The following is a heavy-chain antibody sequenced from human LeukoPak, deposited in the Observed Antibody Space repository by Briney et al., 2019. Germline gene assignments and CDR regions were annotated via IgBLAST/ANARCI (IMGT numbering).Heavy chain of an antibody. J-gene: IGHJ4*02. V-gene: IGHV4-59*08. CDR3: ARHGGTLDYFDS. CDR1: TGSISTYY. D-gene: IGHD1-26*01. CDR2: ISYGGAT. Sequence: PSETLSLTCSVSTGSISTYYWSWLRQSPGKGLEWIGYISYGGATTYNPSLKRRVTISVDSPKNHLSLRLTSLTAADTALYYCARHGGTLDYFDSWGPGSLVTVSS.